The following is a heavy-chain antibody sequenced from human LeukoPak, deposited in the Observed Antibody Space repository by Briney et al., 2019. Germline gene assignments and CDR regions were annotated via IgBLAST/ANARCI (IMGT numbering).Heavy chain of an antibody. Sequence: GGSLRLSCAASGFTFSTFAMSWVRQAPGKGLEWVSSISGSGRSTYYADFVKGRFTISKDNAKNSLYLQMNNLRVEDTAVYYCARDRGRVAGEYFDYRGQGTLVTVSS. CDR3: ARDRGRVAGEYFDY. CDR2: ISGSGRST. J-gene: IGHJ4*02. V-gene: IGHV3-23*01. D-gene: IGHD6-19*01. CDR1: GFTFSTFA.